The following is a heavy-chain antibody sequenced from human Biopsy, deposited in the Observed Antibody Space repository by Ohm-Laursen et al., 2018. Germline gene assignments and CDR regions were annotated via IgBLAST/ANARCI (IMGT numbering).Heavy chain of an antibody. CDR2: NIPILGTG. V-gene: IGHV1-69*06. D-gene: IGHD3-9*01. Sequence: SVKVSCKAPGGTFSNYGVNWVRQAPRQGLEWLGGNIPILGTGNYAQKFQDRVTVAADTYTSTATMELRSLRSGDTAVYYCATKLTGYFHHWGQGTLVIVSS. J-gene: IGHJ1*01. CDR3: ATKLTGYFHH. CDR1: GGTFSNYG.